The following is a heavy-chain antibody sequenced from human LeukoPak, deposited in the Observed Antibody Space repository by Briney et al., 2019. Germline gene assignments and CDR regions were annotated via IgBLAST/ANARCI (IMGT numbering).Heavy chain of an antibody. CDR1: GFTLNNYE. CDR2: ISGSGRTI. J-gene: IGHJ1*01. Sequence: GGSLRLSCAASGFTLNNYEMNWVRQAPGKGLEWLSFISGSGRTIYYADSVKGRFTISRDNTKKSLYLQMNSLRAEDTAVYYCARGIRDYNDQLGYFQHWGQGTLVTVSS. CDR3: ARGIRDYNDQLGYFQH. V-gene: IGHV3-48*03. D-gene: IGHD4-11*01.